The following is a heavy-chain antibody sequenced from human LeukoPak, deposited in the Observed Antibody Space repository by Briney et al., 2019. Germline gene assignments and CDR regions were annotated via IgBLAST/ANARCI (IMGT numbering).Heavy chain of an antibody. V-gene: IGHV3-9*03. CDR2: ISWNSGSI. Sequence: GRSLRLSCAASGFTFDDYAMHWVRQAPGKGLEWVSGISWNSGSIGYADSVKGRFTISRDNAKNSLYLQMNSLRAEDIALYYCAKSHGHYYYYMDVWGKGTTVTVSS. CDR3: AKSHGHYYYYMDV. J-gene: IGHJ6*03. CDR1: GFTFDDYA.